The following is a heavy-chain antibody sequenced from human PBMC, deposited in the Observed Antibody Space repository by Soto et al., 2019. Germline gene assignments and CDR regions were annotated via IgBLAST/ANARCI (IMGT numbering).Heavy chain of an antibody. V-gene: IGHV4-59*01. Sequence: TSETLSLTCTVSGGSISNYYWTWVRQPPGKGLEWIGNIHNSGTTNYNPSLQNRVTISIDTSKNQYSLKLTSVTAADAALYYCARDIRGFSRALDYWGRGTPVTVSS. CDR2: IHNSGTT. J-gene: IGHJ4*02. D-gene: IGHD5-18*01. CDR1: GGSISNYY. CDR3: ARDIRGFSRALDY.